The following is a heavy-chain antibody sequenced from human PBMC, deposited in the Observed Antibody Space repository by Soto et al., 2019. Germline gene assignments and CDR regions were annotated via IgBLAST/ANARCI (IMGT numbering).Heavy chain of an antibody. CDR1: GFTFSSFG. Sequence: GSLRLSCAAPGFTFSSFGMTWVRQGPGKGLEWVSAIIGSGSDTWYADSVQGRFTISRDNSKNTLYLHMHSLRAEDTAVYYCAKYLLEDTSSICERWGKGNMVSVSA. V-gene: IGHV3-23*01. CDR3: AKYLLEDTSSICER. D-gene: IGHD5-18*01. J-gene: IGHJ4*02. CDR2: IIGSGSDT.